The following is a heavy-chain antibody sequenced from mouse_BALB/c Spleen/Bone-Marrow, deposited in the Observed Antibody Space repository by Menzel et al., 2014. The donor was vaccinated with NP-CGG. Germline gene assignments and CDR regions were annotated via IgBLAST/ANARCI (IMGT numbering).Heavy chain of an antibody. V-gene: IGHV1S137*01. CDR1: GYTFTDYA. CDR3: ARESIYYYGSTLDY. J-gene: IGHJ2*01. CDR2: ISTYYGDA. D-gene: IGHD1-1*01. Sequence: QVQLQQSGAELVRPGVSVKISCKGSGYTFTDYAMHWVKQSHAKSLEWIGVISTYYGDASYNQKFKGKATMTVDKSSSTAYMELARLTSEDSAFDYCARESIYYYGSTLDYWGQGTTRTVSS.